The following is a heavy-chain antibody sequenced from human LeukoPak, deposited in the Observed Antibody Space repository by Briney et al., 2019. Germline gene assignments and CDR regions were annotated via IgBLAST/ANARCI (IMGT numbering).Heavy chain of an antibody. CDR3: ASLVAVAATGAFDI. Sequence: ASVKVSCKASGGTFSSYAISWVRQAPGQGLEWMGGIIPIFGTANYAQKVQGRVTITADESTSTAYMELSSLRSEDTAVYYCASLVAVAATGAFDIWGQGTMVTVSS. CDR1: GGTFSSYA. J-gene: IGHJ3*02. V-gene: IGHV1-69*01. D-gene: IGHD6-19*01. CDR2: IIPIFGTA.